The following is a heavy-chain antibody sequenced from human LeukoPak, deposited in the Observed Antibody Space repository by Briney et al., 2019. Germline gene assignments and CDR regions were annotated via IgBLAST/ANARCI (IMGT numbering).Heavy chain of an antibody. CDR2: IYTSGST. J-gene: IGHJ3*02. Sequence: SETLSLTCTVSGGSISSGSYSWSWIRQPAGKGLEWIGRIYTSGSTNYNPSLKSRVTISVDTSKNQFSLKLSSVTAADTAVYYCASLYSSSWPDAFDIWGQGTMVTVSS. D-gene: IGHD6-13*01. CDR1: GGSISSGSYS. V-gene: IGHV4-61*02. CDR3: ASLYSSSWPDAFDI.